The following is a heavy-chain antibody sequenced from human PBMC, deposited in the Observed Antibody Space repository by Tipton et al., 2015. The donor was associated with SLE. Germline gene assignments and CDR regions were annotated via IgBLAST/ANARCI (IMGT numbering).Heavy chain of an antibody. J-gene: IGHJ4*02. Sequence: TLSLTCAVSGGSISSGGYSWSWIRQPPGKGLEWIGYIYHSGSTYYNPSLQNRVTISVDTSKNQFSLKLSSVTAADTAVYYCARSRYGTFDYWGQGTLVTVSS. V-gene: IGHV4-30-2*05. CDR2: IYHSGST. D-gene: IGHD5-18*01. CDR1: GGSISSGGYS. CDR3: ARSRYGTFDY.